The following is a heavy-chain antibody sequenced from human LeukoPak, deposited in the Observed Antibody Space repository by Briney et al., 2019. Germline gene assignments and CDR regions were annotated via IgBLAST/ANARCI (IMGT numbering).Heavy chain of an antibody. D-gene: IGHD5-18*01. CDR3: ASGCGDSYGCGLDY. CDR1: GYTFTGYY. J-gene: IGHJ4*02. CDR2: INPNSGGT. V-gene: IGHV1-2*04. Sequence: GASVKVSCKASGYTFTGYYMHWVRQAPGQGLGWMGWINPNSGGTNYAQKFQGWVTMTRDTSISTAYMELSRLRSDDTAVYYCASGCGDSYGCGLDYWGQGTLVTVSS.